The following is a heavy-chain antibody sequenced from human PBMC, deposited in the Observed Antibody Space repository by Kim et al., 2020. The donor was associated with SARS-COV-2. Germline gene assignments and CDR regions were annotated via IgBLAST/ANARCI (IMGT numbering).Heavy chain of an antibody. CDR1: GFTFSSYW. CDR3: ASLSTGYVWDKFDY. Sequence: GGSLRLSCVASGFTFSSYWMHWVRQAPGKGLGWVSVVKGAGSRKGYADSVRGGFTISRENARNTLYLQMNSLRAEDTAVYYCASLSTGYVWDKFDYWGQGTLVTVSS. CDR2: VKGAGSRK. V-gene: IGHV3-74*01. J-gene: IGHJ4*02. D-gene: IGHD3-16*01.